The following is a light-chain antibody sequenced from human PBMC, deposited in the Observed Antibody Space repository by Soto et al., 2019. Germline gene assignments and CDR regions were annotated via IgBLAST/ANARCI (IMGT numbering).Light chain of an antibody. CDR2: CAS. V-gene: IGKV3-20*01. Sequence: EIVLTQSPGTLSLSPGERATLSCRASQSVSSSYLAWYQQKPGQAPRLLIYCASSRATGIPDRFSGSGSGTEFSLTISRLEPEDFAVYHCQQYATSPTFGQGTKLEI. CDR3: QQYATSPT. J-gene: IGKJ2*01. CDR1: QSVSSSY.